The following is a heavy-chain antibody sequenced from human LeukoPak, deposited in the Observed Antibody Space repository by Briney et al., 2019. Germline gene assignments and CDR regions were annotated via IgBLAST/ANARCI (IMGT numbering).Heavy chain of an antibody. CDR3: ARDSYDRSGYYDY. V-gene: IGHV3-48*01. J-gene: IGHJ4*02. CDR2: ISSSSSTI. Sequence: RPGGSLRLSCAASGFTFSSYSMNWVRRAPGKGLEWVSYISSSSSTIYYADSVKGRFTISRDNAKNSLYLQMNSLRAEDTAVYYCARDSYDRSGYYDYWGQGTLVTVSS. CDR1: GFTFSSYS. D-gene: IGHD3-22*01.